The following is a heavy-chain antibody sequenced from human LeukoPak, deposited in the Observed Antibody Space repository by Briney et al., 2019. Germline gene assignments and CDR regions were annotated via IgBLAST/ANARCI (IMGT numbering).Heavy chain of an antibody. Sequence: PGGSLRLSCAASGFTFSNYAMRWVRQAPGKGLEWVSGISGSGDTTYYADSVKGRFTISRDNSKNTLHLQMNSLRAEDTAVYFCARSIWFEELLGGFFDYWGQGTLVTVSS. J-gene: IGHJ4*02. CDR1: GFTFSNYA. CDR2: ISGSGDTT. V-gene: IGHV3-23*01. D-gene: IGHD3-10*01. CDR3: ARSIWFEELLGGFFDY.